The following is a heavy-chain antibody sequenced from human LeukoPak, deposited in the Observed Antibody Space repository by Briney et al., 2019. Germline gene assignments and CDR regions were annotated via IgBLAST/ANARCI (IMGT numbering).Heavy chain of an antibody. Sequence: PSETLSLTCGISGGSVSDYYWSWIHQTPGEGLEWIGEINQSGSPKYNPSLKSRVAIFVDTSSNQLSLNVTSVTAADTAVYYCVRGLVKKLVRRQIYYYMDVWGKGTTVIVSS. D-gene: IGHD6-6*01. CDR3: VRGLVKKLVRRQIYYYMDV. J-gene: IGHJ6*03. V-gene: IGHV4-34*01. CDR2: INQSGSP. CDR1: GGSVSDYY.